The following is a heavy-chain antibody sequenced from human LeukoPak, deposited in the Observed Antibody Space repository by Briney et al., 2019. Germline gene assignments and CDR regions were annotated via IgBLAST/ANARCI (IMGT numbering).Heavy chain of an antibody. J-gene: IGHJ4*02. CDR2: INHSGST. D-gene: IGHD3-22*01. V-gene: IGHV4-34*01. Sequence: SETLSLTCAVYGGSFSGYYWSWIRQPPGKGLEWIGEINHSGSTNYNPSLKSRVTISVDTSKNQFSLKLSSVTAADTAVYYCARGDGSGYQFDYWGQGTLVTVSS. CDR3: ARGDGSGYQFDY. CDR1: GGSFSGYY.